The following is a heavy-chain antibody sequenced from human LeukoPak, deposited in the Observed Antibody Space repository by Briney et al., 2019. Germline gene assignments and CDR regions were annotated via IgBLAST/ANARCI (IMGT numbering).Heavy chain of an antibody. D-gene: IGHD6-13*01. CDR1: GFTFSSYA. CDR2: ISGSGGST. Sequence: GGSLRLSCTASGFTFSSYAMSWVRQAPGEGLEWVSAISGSGGSTYYADSVKGRFTISRDNSKNTLYLQMNSLRAEDTAVYYCANPPFSFSSSWSVLDHWGQGTLVTVSS. J-gene: IGHJ4*02. V-gene: IGHV3-23*01. CDR3: ANPPFSFSSSWSVLDH.